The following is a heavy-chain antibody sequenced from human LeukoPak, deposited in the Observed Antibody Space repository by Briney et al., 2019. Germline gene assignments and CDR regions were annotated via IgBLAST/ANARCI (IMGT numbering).Heavy chain of an antibody. CDR2: ISSSSSYI. CDR3: ASDFSMTGALDAFDI. CDR1: GFTFISYI. Sequence: PGGSLRLSCAASGFTFISYIMNWVRQAPGKGLEWVSSISSSSSYIYYADSVKGRYTISRDNAKNSLYLQMNSLRAEDTAVYYCASDFSMTGALDAFDIWGQGTMVTVSS. D-gene: IGHD1-20*01. J-gene: IGHJ3*02. V-gene: IGHV3-21*01.